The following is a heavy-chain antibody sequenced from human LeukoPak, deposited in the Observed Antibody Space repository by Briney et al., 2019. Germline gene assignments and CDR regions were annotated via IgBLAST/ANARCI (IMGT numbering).Heavy chain of an antibody. CDR2: IYYSGST. CDR3: ARGPQRYDWAFDI. J-gene: IGHJ3*02. Sequence: PSETLSLTCTVAGASISSYYWSWIRHPPGKGLEWVGYIYYSGSTNYNPSLKSRVTISVDTSKNQCSLKLSSVTAADTAVYYCARGPQRYDWAFDIWGQGTMVTVSS. CDR1: GASISSYY. D-gene: IGHD3-16*01. V-gene: IGHV4-59*01.